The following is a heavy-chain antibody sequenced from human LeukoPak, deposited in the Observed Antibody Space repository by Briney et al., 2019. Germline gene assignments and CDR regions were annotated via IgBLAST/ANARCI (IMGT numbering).Heavy chain of an antibody. Sequence: SETLSLTCVVSGESFKNYYWSWIRQPPGKGLEWIGETNHSGGTNYNPSLESRVTISGDMSKNQFSLNLSSVTAADTAVYYCASRIWFGDLCFEYWGQGALVTVSS. CDR3: ASRIWFGDLCFEY. V-gene: IGHV4-34*01. J-gene: IGHJ4*02. D-gene: IGHD3-10*01. CDR2: TNHSGGT. CDR1: GESFKNYY.